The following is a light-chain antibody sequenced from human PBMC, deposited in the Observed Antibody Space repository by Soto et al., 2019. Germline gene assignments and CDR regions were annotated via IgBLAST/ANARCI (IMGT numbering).Light chain of an antibody. CDR1: QPISRW. CDR3: QHYTRT. Sequence: DTQMTQSHSTLSESVGYTVTITCRASQPISRWLAWSQQKQGKATKLLIYDASTLEVGVASMFSGSGSRAEFTLTISSLQPYEVATYYCQHYTRTLGPWTKVDIK. CDR2: DAS. J-gene: IGKJ1*01. V-gene: IGKV1-5*01.